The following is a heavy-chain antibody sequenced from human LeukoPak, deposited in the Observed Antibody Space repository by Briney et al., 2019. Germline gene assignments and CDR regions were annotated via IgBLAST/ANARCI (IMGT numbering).Heavy chain of an antibody. CDR3: AKDRGEQWLPSYMDV. J-gene: IGHJ6*03. D-gene: IGHD6-19*01. Sequence: GGSLRLSCAASGFTFSSYAMSWVRQAPGKGLEWVSAISTSGSSTYYADSVKGRFTISRGKSKNTLSLQMHSLRAEDTAVYYCAKDRGEQWLPSYMDVWGKGTTVIVSS. CDR1: GFTFSSYA. CDR2: ISTSGSST. V-gene: IGHV3-23*01.